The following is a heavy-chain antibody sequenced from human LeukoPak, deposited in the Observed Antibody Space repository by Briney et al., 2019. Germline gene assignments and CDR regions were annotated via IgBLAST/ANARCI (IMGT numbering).Heavy chain of an antibody. CDR1: GYTFTGYY. J-gene: IGHJ5*02. V-gene: IGHV1-18*04. CDR2: ISAYNGNT. Sequence: ASVKVSCKASGYTFTGYYMHWVRQAPGQGLEWMGWISAYNGNTNYAQKLQGRVTMTTDTSTTTAYMELRSLRSDDTAVYYCARDEQFSRSYHWFDPWGQGTLVTVSS. CDR3: ARDEQFSRSYHWFDP. D-gene: IGHD6-6*01.